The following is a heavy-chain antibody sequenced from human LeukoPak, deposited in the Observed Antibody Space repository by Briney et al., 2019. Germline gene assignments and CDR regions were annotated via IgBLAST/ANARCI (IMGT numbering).Heavy chain of an antibody. J-gene: IGHJ3*02. D-gene: IGHD2-2*01. V-gene: IGHV3-74*01. CDR3: AREGYCSSTSCYDAFDI. Sequence: GSLRLSCAASGFTFSSYWMHWVRQAPGNGLVWVSRINSDGSSTSYADSVKGRFTISRDNAKNTLYLQMNSLRAEDTAVYYCAREGYCSSTSCYDAFDIWGQGTMVTVSS. CDR1: GFTFSSYW. CDR2: INSDGSST.